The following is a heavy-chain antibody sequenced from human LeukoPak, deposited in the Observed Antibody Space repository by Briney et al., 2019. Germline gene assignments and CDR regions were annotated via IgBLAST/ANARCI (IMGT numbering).Heavy chain of an antibody. Sequence: PSETLSLTCTVSGGSISSYYWSWIRQPPGKGLEWIGYIYYSGSTNYNPSLKSRVTISVDTSKNQFSLKLSSVTAADTAVYYCARDPLVHAFDIWGQGTMVTVSP. CDR2: IYYSGST. V-gene: IGHV4-59*01. CDR3: ARDPLVHAFDI. D-gene: IGHD2-8*02. CDR1: GGSISSYY. J-gene: IGHJ3*02.